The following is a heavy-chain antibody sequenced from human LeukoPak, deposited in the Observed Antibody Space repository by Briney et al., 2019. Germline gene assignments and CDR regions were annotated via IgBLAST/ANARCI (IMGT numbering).Heavy chain of an antibody. J-gene: IGHJ6*02. CDR2: IYTSGST. V-gene: IGHV4-61*02. CDR1: GGSISSGGYS. Sequence: PSQTLSLTCAVSGGSISSGGYSWSWIRQPAGKGLEWIGRIYTSGSTNYNPSLKSRVTMSVDTSKNQFSLKLSSVTAADTAVYYCARELPTKYYYYGMDVWGQGTTVTVSS. D-gene: IGHD2-15*01. CDR3: ARELPTKYYYYGMDV.